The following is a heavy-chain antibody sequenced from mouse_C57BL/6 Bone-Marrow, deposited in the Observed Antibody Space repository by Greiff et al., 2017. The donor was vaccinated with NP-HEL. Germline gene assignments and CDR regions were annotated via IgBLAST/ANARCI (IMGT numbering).Heavy chain of an antibody. CDR1: GYTFTSYG. CDR2: IYPRSGNT. CDR3: ARERIYYGSSYSWYVDV. J-gene: IGHJ1*03. D-gene: IGHD1-1*01. V-gene: IGHV1-81*01. Sequence: QVQLQQSGAELARPGASVKLSCKASGYTFTSYGISWVKQRTGQGLEWIGEIYPRSGNTYYNEKFKGKATLTADKSSSTAYMELRSLTSEDSAVYFCARERIYYGSSYSWYVDVWGTGTTVTVSS.